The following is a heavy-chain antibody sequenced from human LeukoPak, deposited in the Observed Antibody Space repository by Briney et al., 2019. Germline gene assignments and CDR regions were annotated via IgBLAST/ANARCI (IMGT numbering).Heavy chain of an antibody. Sequence: GRSLRLSCAASGFTFSSYAMHWVRQAPGKGLEWVAVISYDGSNKYYADSVKGRFTISRDNSKNTLYLQMNSLRAEDTAVYYCASDGGYHSSPRVHYFDYWGQGTLVTVSS. CDR2: ISYDGSNK. J-gene: IGHJ4*02. V-gene: IGHV3-30*04. D-gene: IGHD3-22*01. CDR3: ASDGGYHSSPRVHYFDY. CDR1: GFTFSSYA.